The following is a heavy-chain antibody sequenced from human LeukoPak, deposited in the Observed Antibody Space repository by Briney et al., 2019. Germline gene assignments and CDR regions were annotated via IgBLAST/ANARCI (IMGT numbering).Heavy chain of an antibody. CDR3: ARDQEGYSYGSYFDY. CDR2: INPSGGST. D-gene: IGHD5-18*01. CDR1: GYTFTSYY. V-gene: IGHV1-46*01. Sequence: GASVTVSCKASGYTFTSYYMHWVRQAPGQGLEWMGIINPSGGSTSYAQKFQGRVTITADESTSTAYMELSSLRSEDTAVYYCARDQEGYSYGSYFDYWGQGTLVTVSS. J-gene: IGHJ4*02.